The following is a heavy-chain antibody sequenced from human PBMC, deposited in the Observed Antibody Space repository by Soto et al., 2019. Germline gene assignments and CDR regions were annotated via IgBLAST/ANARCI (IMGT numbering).Heavy chain of an antibody. V-gene: IGHV3-33*01. Sequence: SLRLSCAAFGFDFSSYGMHWVRQTPGKGLEWVAVLGFDGGGRYYADSVKGRFTISRDNSKKMLYLQMDSLRADDTALYYCARDWSGYDRRTRYYGMDVWGQGTTVTVSS. CDR3: ARDWSGYDRRTRYYGMDV. CDR1: GFDFSSYG. J-gene: IGHJ6*02. CDR2: LGFDGGGR. D-gene: IGHD5-12*01.